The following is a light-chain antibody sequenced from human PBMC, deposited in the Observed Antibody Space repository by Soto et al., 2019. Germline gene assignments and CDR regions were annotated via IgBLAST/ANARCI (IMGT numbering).Light chain of an antibody. CDR3: QQNNNWPSFT. V-gene: IGKV3-11*01. J-gene: IGKJ3*01. Sequence: EIVLTQSPATLSLSPGERATLSCRASQSVSTNLAWYQQKPGQAPRLPIYDASNRATDIPARFSGSESGTAFTLTISSLEPEDFAVYYCQQNNNWPSFTFGPGTKVDI. CDR2: DAS. CDR1: QSVSTN.